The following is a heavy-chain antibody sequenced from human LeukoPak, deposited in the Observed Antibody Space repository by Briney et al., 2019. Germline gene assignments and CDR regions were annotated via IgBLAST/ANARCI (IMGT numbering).Heavy chain of an antibody. CDR1: GGSFSGYY. Sequence: TSSETLSLTCAVYGGSFSGYYWSWIRQPPGKGLEWIGEINHSGSTNYNPSLKSRVTISVDTSKNQFSLKLSSVTAADTAVYYCARVLLPYYFDYWGQGTLVTVSS. V-gene: IGHV4-34*01. CDR2: INHSGST. D-gene: IGHD2-15*01. CDR3: ARVLLPYYFDY. J-gene: IGHJ4*02.